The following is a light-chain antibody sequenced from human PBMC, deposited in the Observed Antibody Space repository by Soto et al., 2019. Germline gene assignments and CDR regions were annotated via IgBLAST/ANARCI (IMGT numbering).Light chain of an antibody. CDR2: GAS. J-gene: IGKJ1*01. Sequence: EIVLTQSPAILSLSPGERATLSCTASQSVSSSYLAWYKQKPGQAPRLLIYGASSRATGIPDRFTGSGSGTDFTLTISRLEPEDFAVFYCHQYGSSPQTFGQGTKADIK. CDR3: HQYGSSPQT. CDR1: QSVSSSY. V-gene: IGKV3-20*01.